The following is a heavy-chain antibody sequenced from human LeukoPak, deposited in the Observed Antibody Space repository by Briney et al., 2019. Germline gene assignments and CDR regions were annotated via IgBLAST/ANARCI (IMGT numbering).Heavy chain of an antibody. V-gene: IGHV1-2*02. CDR1: GYTFTGYY. D-gene: IGHD2-2*01. CDR3: AREGYCSSTSCYYFDY. Sequence: GASVKVSCKASGYTFTGYYMHWVRQAPGQGLEWMGWSNPNSGGTNYAQKFQGRVTMTRDTSISTAYMELSRLRSDDTAVYYCAREGYCSSTSCYYFDYWGQGTLVTVSS. CDR2: SNPNSGGT. J-gene: IGHJ4*02.